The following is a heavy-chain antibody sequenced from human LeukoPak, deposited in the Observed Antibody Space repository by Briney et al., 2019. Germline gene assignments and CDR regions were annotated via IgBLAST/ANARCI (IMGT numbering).Heavy chain of an antibody. CDR2: IFLIFGTA. CDR1: GGTFTIYA. J-gene: IGHJ5*02. V-gene: IGHV1-69*13. CDR3: ARTFLISRLHFDP. Sequence: ASVTVSFMGSGGTFTIYAGSTVRQAHAQGREWMGGIFLIFGTANYTQTFRGRVRITADESTSTAYKELSSLTTEETEVYYCARTFLISRLHFDPWGQGTLVTVSS. D-gene: IGHD2-21*02.